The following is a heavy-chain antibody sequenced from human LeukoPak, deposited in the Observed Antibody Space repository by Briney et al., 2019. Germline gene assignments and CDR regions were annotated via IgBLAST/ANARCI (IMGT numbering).Heavy chain of an antibody. CDR2: IWYDGSNK. CDR3: ARDPTLNYYDSSGLNFDY. Sequence: GRSVRLSCAASGFTFSSYGMHWARQAPGKGLEWVAVIWYDGSNKYYADSVKGRFTISRDNSKNTLYLQMNSLRAEDTAVYYCARDPTLNYYDSSGLNFDYWGRGTLDPVSS. D-gene: IGHD3-22*01. J-gene: IGHJ4*02. V-gene: IGHV3-33*01. CDR1: GFTFSSYG.